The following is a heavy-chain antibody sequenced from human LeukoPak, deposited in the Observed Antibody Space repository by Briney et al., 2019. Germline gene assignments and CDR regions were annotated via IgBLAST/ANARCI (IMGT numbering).Heavy chain of an antibody. CDR2: ISGSGGST. D-gene: IGHD6-19*01. V-gene: IGHV3-23*01. Sequence: PSGGSLRLSCAASEFTFSSYAMSWVRQAPGKGLEWVSAISGSGGSTYYADSVKGRFTISRDNSKNTLYLQMNSLRAEDTAVYYCAKGVYSSGWPYYFDYWGQGTLVTVSS. CDR1: EFTFSSYA. CDR3: AKGVYSSGWPYYFDY. J-gene: IGHJ4*02.